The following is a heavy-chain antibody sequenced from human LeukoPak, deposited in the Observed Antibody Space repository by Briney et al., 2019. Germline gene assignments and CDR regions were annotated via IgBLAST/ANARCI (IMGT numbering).Heavy chain of an antibody. J-gene: IGHJ4*02. V-gene: IGHV3-48*03. CDR2: ISSSGSTI. CDR1: GFTFSSYE. D-gene: IGHD3-22*01. CDR3: ATWGYYDSSGYSPDFDY. Sequence: PGGSLRLSCAASGFTFSSYEMNWVRQAPGKGLEWVSYISSSGSTIYYADSVKGRLTISRDNAKNSLYLQMNSLRAEDTAVYYCATWGYYDSSGYSPDFDYWGQGTLVTVSS.